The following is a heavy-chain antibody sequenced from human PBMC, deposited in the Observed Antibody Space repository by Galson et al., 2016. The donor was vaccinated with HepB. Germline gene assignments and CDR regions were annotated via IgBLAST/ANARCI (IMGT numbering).Heavy chain of an antibody. J-gene: IGHJ2*01. CDR3: ARDQGGYFDI. CDR1: GGSVNNKTYY. V-gene: IGHV4-61*01. Sequence: SETLSLTCTVSGGSVNNKTYYWSWIRQPPAKGLEWIGYIYYTGDTNYNPSVKSGVTISLDASKNQFSLRLTSVTAADTAVYYCARDQGGYFDIWGRGALVIVSS. CDR2: IYYTGDT.